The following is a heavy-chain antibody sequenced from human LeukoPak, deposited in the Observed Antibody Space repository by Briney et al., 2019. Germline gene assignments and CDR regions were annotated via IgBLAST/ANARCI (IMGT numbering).Heavy chain of an antibody. Sequence: PGGSLRLSCAASGFTVSSNYMSWVRQAPGKGLEWVSVIYSGGSTYYADSVKGRFTISRDNSKTTLYLQMNSLRAEDTAVYYCARDRGGWAFDYWGQGTLVTVSS. CDR2: IYSGGST. D-gene: IGHD6-19*01. V-gene: IGHV3-66*01. CDR3: ARDRGGWAFDY. CDR1: GFTVSSNY. J-gene: IGHJ4*02.